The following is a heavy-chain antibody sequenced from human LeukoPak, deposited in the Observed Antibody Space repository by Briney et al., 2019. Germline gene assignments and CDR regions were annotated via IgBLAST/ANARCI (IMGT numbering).Heavy chain of an antibody. Sequence: SETLSLTCAVYGGSFSGYYWGWIRQPPGKGLEWIGSIHYSRSTYYNPSLKSRVTISVDTSKNQFSLRLSSVTAADTAVYYCARHVYSSSSGLNWFDPWGQGTLATVSS. CDR2: IHYSRST. CDR1: GGSFSGYY. CDR3: ARHVYSSSSGLNWFDP. V-gene: IGHV4-39*01. D-gene: IGHD6-6*01. J-gene: IGHJ5*02.